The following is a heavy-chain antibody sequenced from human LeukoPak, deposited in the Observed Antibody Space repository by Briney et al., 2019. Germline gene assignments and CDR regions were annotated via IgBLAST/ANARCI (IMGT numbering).Heavy chain of an antibody. Sequence: GASVKVSCKASGYTFTGYYMHWVRQAPGQGLEWMGWINPKSGATNYAQKFQGRVTMTRDTSISTAYMDLSSLRSDDTAVYYCARDFFWSGYFSNHDAFDIWGQGTMVTVSS. CDR3: ARDFFWSGYFSNHDAFDI. V-gene: IGHV1-2*02. J-gene: IGHJ3*02. CDR2: INPKSGAT. D-gene: IGHD3-3*01. CDR1: GYTFTGYY.